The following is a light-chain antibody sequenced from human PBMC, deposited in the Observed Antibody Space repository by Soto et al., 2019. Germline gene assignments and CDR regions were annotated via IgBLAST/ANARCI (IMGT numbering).Light chain of an antibody. Sequence: ETVLTQSPGTLPLSQGERATLSCRASQSVSSSYLAWYQQNPGQAPRLLMYGASNRATGIPARFSGSGSGTEFTLTISSLQSEDFAVYYCQQYDYWPRTFGQGTKVDIK. V-gene: IGKV3-15*01. CDR2: GAS. J-gene: IGKJ1*01. CDR3: QQYDYWPRT. CDR1: QSVSSSY.